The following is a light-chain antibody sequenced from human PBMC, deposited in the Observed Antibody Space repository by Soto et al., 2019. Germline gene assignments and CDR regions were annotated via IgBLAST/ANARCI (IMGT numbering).Light chain of an antibody. J-gene: IGKJ5*01. CDR3: QQRSNWPPSIT. V-gene: IGKV3-11*01. CDR2: DAS. CDR1: QSVSSY. Sequence: EIVLTQSPATLSLSPGERATLSCRASQSVSSYLAWYQQKPGQAPRLLIYDASNRATGIPARFSGSGSGTDFDLTLSSLEPEDFAVYYCQQRSNWPPSITFGQGTRLEIK.